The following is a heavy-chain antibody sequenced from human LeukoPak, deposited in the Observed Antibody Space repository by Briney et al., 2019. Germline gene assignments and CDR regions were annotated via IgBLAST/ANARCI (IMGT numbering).Heavy chain of an antibody. Sequence: GGSLRLSCAASGLTLSKYGIHWVRQAPGKGLEWVAVVSYDGSNKNYIDSMKGRFIISRDNYNSTVSLQMNSLRAEDTAVYYCATSTAGYCSGRICSPYYFHNGINVWGPGTTVIVSS. V-gene: IGHV3-30*03. CDR3: ATSTAGYCSGRICSPYYFHNGINV. CDR2: VSYDGSNK. D-gene: IGHD2-15*01. J-gene: IGHJ6*01. CDR1: GLTLSKYG.